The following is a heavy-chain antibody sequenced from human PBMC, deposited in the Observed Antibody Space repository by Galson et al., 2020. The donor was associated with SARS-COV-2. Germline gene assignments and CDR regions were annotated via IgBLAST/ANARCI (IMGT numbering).Heavy chain of an antibody. CDR2: ISGSSSYI. V-gene: IGHV3-21*01. D-gene: IGHD3-9*01. CDR1: GFTFSRYT. J-gene: IGHJ5*01. CDR3: ARYAQEDWLSPRTNWFDS. Sequence: TGGSLRLSCVASGFTFSRYTVNWVLQTPGKGLQWVSSISGSSSYIYYAASLKGRFTISRDNSKNSLYLQMNSLRDENTAVYYCARYAQEDWLSPRTNWFDSWGQGTLVIVSS.